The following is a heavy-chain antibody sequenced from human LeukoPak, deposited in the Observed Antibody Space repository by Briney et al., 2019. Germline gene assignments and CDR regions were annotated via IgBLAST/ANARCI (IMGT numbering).Heavy chain of an antibody. Sequence: GASLQISCKGSGSIFTSYWIGWVRQLPGKGLEWMGIIYPGDSDTTYSPSFQGQVTISADKSISTAYLQWSSLKASDTAMYYCARFDSGNFDYWGQGTLVTVSS. J-gene: IGHJ4*02. CDR2: IYPGDSDT. CDR3: ARFDSGNFDY. D-gene: IGHD1-26*01. CDR1: GSIFTSYW. V-gene: IGHV5-51*01.